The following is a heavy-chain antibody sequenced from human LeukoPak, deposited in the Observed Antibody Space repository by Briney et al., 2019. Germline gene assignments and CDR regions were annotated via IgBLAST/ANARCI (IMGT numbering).Heavy chain of an antibody. CDR3: ARSPYYGYRRDFDY. V-gene: IGHV3-9*01. D-gene: IGHD5-12*01. CDR2: ISWNSGSI. J-gene: IGHJ4*02. CDR1: GFTFDDYA. Sequence: GGSLRLSCAASGFTFDDYAMHWVRQAPGKGLEWVSGISWNSGSIGYADSVKGRFTISRDNAKNSLYLQMNSLRAEDTALYYCARSPYYGYRRDFDYWGQGTLVTVSS.